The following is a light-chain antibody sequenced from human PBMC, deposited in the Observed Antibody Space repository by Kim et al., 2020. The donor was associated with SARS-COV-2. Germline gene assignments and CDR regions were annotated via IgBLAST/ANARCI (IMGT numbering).Light chain of an antibody. J-gene: IGKJ5*01. Sequence: SPGERATLVCSASQSVSSSRIAWYQQKPGQAPSLLIYSGSSRATGIPDRFSGSGSGTDFTLTITRLELEDFAVYYCQQYSGSPITFGQGTRLEIK. CDR2: SGS. CDR3: QQYSGSPIT. V-gene: IGKV3-20*01. CDR1: QSVSSSR.